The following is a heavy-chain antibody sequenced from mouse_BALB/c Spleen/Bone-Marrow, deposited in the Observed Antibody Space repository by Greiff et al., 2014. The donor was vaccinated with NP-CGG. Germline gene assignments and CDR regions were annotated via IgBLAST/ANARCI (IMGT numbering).Heavy chain of an antibody. J-gene: IGHJ4*01. CDR1: GFNIKDTY. V-gene: IGHV14-3*02. CDR3: GSYAMDY. Sequence: EVQLQQSGAELVKPGASVKLSCTASGFNIKDTYMHWVKQRPEQGLEWIGRIDPANGNTKYDPKFQGKATITADTSSNTAYLKLSSLTSEDTAVYYGGSYAMDYWGQGTSVTVSS. CDR2: IDPANGNT.